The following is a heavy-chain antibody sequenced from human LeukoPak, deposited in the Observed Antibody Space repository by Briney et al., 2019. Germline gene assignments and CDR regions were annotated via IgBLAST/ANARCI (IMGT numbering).Heavy chain of an antibody. CDR2: IYNSGST. J-gene: IGHJ5*02. CDR3: ARDLTAQNWFDP. V-gene: IGHV4-59*01. Sequence: SETLSLTCTVSGGSISNYYWSWIRQSPGKGLEWIGYIYNSGSTNYTLSLKSRLTISVDTSKNQFSLKLSSVTAADTAVYYCARDLTAQNWFDPWGQGTLVTVSS. CDR1: GGSISNYY.